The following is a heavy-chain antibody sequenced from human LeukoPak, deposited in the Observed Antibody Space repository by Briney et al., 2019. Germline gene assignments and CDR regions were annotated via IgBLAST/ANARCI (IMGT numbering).Heavy chain of an antibody. V-gene: IGHV4-61*02. CDR2: IYSSGST. J-gene: IGHJ4*02. CDR3: AREEIDKGYFDY. D-gene: IGHD3-9*01. Sequence: SQTLSLTCTVSGGSISSGTYYWSWIRQPAGKGLEWIGRIYSSGSTNYNPSLKSRVTISVDTSKNQFSLKLSSVTAADTAVYYCAREEIDKGYFDYWGQGTLVTVSS. CDR1: GGSISSGTYY.